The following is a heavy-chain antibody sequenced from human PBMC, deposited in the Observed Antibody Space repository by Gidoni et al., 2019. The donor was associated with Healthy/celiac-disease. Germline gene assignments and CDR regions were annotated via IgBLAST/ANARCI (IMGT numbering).Heavy chain of an antibody. CDR3: ARDRDYCSGGSCSRYGMDV. CDR2: ISAYNGNT. CDR1: GYTFTSYG. D-gene: IGHD2-15*01. J-gene: IGHJ6*02. V-gene: IGHV1-18*04. Sequence: QVQLVQSGAEVKKPGASVKVSCKASGYTFTSYGISWVRQAPGQGLEWMGWISAYNGNTNYAQKRQGRCTMTTDTSTSTAYMELRSLRSDDTAVYYWARDRDYCSGGSCSRYGMDVWGQGTTVTVSS.